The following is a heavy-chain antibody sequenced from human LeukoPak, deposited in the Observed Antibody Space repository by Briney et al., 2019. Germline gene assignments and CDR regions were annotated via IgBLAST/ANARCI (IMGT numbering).Heavy chain of an antibody. Sequence: GGSLRLSCAASGFIFSSYGMSWVRQAPGKGLEWVSAISGSGGSTYYADSVKGRFTISRDNSKNTLYLQMNSLRAEDTAVYYCAKGLHTRDIVVVDAFDIWGQGTMVTVSS. CDR3: AKGLHTRDIVVVDAFDI. CDR1: GFIFSSYG. J-gene: IGHJ3*02. V-gene: IGHV3-23*01. D-gene: IGHD2-15*01. CDR2: ISGSGGST.